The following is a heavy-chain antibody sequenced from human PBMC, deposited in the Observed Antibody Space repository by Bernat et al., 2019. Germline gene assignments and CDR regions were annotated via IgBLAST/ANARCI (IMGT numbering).Heavy chain of an antibody. D-gene: IGHD2-15*01. J-gene: IGHJ2*01. V-gene: IGHV4-39*02. CDR1: GGSISSSSYY. CDR3: AREGIVVVVAATPGGYFDL. CDR2: IYYSGST. Sequence: QLQLQESGPGLVKPSETLSLTCTVSGGSISSSSYYWGWIRQPPGKGLEWIGSIYYSGSTYYNPSLKSRVTISVDTSKNQFSLKLSSVTAADTAVYYCAREGIVVVVAATPGGYFDLWGRGTLVTVSS.